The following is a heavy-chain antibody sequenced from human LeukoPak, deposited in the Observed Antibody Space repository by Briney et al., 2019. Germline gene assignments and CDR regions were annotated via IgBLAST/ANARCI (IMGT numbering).Heavy chain of an antibody. CDR2: INGNNGNT. D-gene: IGHD6-19*01. CDR1: GYIFSTYG. CDR3: ARRRSEESDFDC. Sequence: ASVKVSCKASGYIFSTYGISWVRQAPGQGLEWMGCINGNNGNTNYAQKLQGRVTITTDTSTSTAYMELRSLRSDDTAVYYCARRRSEESDFDCWGQGTLVTVSS. V-gene: IGHV1-18*01. J-gene: IGHJ4*02.